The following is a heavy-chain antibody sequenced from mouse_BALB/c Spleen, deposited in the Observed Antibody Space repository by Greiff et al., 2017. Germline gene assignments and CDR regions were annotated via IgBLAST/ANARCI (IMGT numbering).Heavy chain of an antibody. J-gene: IGHJ2*01. Sequence: EVQRVESGGGLVKPGGSLKLSCAASGFTFSSYAMSWVRQTPEKRLEWVASISSGGSTYYPDSVKGRFTISRDNARNILYLQMSSLRSEDTAMYYCARGVIYYDFDYWGQGTTLTVSS. CDR2: ISSGGST. V-gene: IGHV5-6-5*01. CDR1: GFTFSSYA. D-gene: IGHD2-4*01. CDR3: ARGVIYYDFDY.